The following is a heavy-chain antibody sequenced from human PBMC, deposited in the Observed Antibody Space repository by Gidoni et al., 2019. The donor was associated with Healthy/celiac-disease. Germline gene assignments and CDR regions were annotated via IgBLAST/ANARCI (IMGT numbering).Heavy chain of an antibody. V-gene: IGHV4-34*01. CDR3: ARDVIVDIAAAGTNYYYGMDV. Sequence: QVQLQQWGAGLLKPSATLSLTCAVYGGSFSGYSWSWIRQPPGKGLEWIGEINHSGSTNYNPSLKSRVTISVDTSKNQFSLKLSSVTAAETAVYYCARDVIVDIAAAGTNYYYGMDVWGQGTTVTVSS. D-gene: IGHD6-13*01. J-gene: IGHJ6*02. CDR1: GGSFSGYS. CDR2: INHSGST.